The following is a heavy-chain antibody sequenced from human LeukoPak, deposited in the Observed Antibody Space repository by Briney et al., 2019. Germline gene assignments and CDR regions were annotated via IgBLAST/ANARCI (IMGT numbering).Heavy chain of an antibody. D-gene: IGHD4-23*01. CDR3: TKDPHAVASPRVY. CDR1: GFTFSSYG. J-gene: IGHJ4*02. Sequence: GRSLRLSCAASGFTFSSYGMHWGRQAPARGLEWVSSISASGADTYYADSVMGRFTNSRDNSKNTLYLQKNSLRDEDTAIYYCTKDPHAVASPRVYWGQGILVTVSS. V-gene: IGHV3-23*01. CDR2: ISASGADT.